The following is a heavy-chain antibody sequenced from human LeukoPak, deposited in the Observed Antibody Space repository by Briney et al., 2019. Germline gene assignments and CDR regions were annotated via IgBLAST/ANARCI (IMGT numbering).Heavy chain of an antibody. Sequence: SETLSLTCTVSGGSISSSSHYWGWIRQAPGKGLEWIGNIYYRGGTYYNPSLKSRVTMSVDTSKNQFSLKLSSVTAADTAVYYCARRDYSGSYFDYWGQGTLVTVSP. CDR1: GGSISSSSHY. V-gene: IGHV4-39*01. J-gene: IGHJ4*02. CDR2: IYYRGGT. D-gene: IGHD1-26*01. CDR3: ARRDYSGSYFDY.